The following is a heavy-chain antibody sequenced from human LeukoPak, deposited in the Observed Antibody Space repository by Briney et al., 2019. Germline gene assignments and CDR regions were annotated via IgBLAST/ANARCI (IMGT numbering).Heavy chain of an antibody. CDR1: GFTFSKYW. J-gene: IGHJ4*02. D-gene: IGHD6-19*01. Sequence: GGSLRLSCAASGFTFSKYWMLWVRQAPGKGLESVSRINTDGTATTYADSVKGRSTVSRDNADNTMFLQMNSVRDEDTAVYYCATKQWLAPPPDSWGQGTPVPVSS. CDR3: ATKQWLAPPPDS. V-gene: IGHV3-74*01. CDR2: INTDGTAT.